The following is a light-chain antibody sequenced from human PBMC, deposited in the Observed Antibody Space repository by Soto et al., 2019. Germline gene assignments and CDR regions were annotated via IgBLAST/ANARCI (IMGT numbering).Light chain of an antibody. CDR3: QQCNDSPPWT. CDR2: GAT. J-gene: IGKJ1*01. CDR1: QDVGSK. Sequence: EIVMTQSPATLSVSPGERATLSCRASQDVGSKLACYQQKPGQAPRLLIYGATTRAPGIPARFSGSGSGTQFSLVISSLQSEDVAVYYCQQCNDSPPWTFGQGNKVEI. V-gene: IGKV3-15*01.